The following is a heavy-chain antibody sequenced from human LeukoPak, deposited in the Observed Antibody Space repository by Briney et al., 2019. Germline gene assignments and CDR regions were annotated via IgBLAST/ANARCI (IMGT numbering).Heavy chain of an antibody. CDR1: GFTFSSYA. J-gene: IGHJ5*02. V-gene: IGHV3-30*04. CDR2: ISYDGSNK. Sequence: PGRSLRLSCAASGFTFSSYAMHWVRQAPGKGLEWVAVISYDGSNKYYADSVKGRFTISRDNSKNTLYLQMNSLRAEDTAVYYCARGPYSSSKRWFDPWGQGTLVTVSS. CDR3: ARGPYSSSKRWFDP. D-gene: IGHD6-13*01.